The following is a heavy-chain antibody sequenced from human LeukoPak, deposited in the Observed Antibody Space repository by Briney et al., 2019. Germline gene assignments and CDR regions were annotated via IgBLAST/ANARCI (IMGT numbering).Heavy chain of an antibody. Sequence: SVKVSCKASGGTFSSYAISWVRQAPGQGLEWMGRIIPIFGTANYAQKFQGRVTNTTDESTSTAYMELRSLRSDDTAVYYCARGGPFPSGSSSREYYLDYWGQGTLVTVSS. J-gene: IGHJ4*02. CDR1: GGTFSSYA. CDR3: ARGGPFPSGSSSREYYLDY. CDR2: IIPIFGTA. D-gene: IGHD6-6*01. V-gene: IGHV1-69*05.